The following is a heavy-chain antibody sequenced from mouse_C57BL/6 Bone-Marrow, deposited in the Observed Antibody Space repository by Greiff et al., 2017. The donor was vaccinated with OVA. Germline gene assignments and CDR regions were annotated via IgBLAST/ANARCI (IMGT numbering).Heavy chain of an antibody. D-gene: IGHD1-1*01. Sequence: LQQSGPELVKPGASVKISCKASGYAFSSSWMNWVKQRPGKGLEWIGRIYPGDGDTNYNGKFKGKATLTADKSSSTAYMQLSSLTSEDSAVYFCARGSSHYAMDYWGQGTSVTVSS. J-gene: IGHJ4*01. V-gene: IGHV1-82*01. CDR2: IYPGDGDT. CDR1: GYAFSSSW. CDR3: ARGSSHYAMDY.